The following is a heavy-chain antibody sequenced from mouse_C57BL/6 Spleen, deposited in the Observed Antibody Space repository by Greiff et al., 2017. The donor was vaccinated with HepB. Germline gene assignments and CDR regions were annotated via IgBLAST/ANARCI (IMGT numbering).Heavy chain of an antibody. D-gene: IGHD1-3*01. Sequence: EVQVVESGGGLVKPGGSLKLSCAASGFTFTSYAMSWVRQTPEKRLEWVATISDGGSYTYYPDNIKGRFTISRDNAKNNLYMQMSHLKSEDTALYCCAREDELYYVDCWGQSTTLTVSS. CDR2: ISDGGSYT. J-gene: IGHJ2*01. CDR1: GFTFTSYA. CDR3: AREDELYYVDC. V-gene: IGHV5-4*01.